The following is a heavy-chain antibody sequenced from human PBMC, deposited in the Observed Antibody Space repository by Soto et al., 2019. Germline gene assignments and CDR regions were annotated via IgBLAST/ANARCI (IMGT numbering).Heavy chain of an antibody. Sequence: GVSLRLSSVVSGITVSSYWMHWVRQAPGKGLVWVSRINRDGSSTNYADSVKGRFTISRDNAKNTLYLQMNSLRAEDTAVYYCAREAAVAGTVFDYWGQGILVTVSS. CDR1: GITVSSYW. D-gene: IGHD6-19*01. CDR3: AREAAVAGTVFDY. V-gene: IGHV3-74*01. J-gene: IGHJ4*02. CDR2: INRDGSST.